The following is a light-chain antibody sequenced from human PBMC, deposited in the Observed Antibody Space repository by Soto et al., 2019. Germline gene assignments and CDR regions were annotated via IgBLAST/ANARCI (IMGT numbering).Light chain of an antibody. J-gene: IGLJ2*01. Sequence: QSALTQPPSASGTPGQRVTISCSGSTSNIGSNTVTWYQQLPGTAPKLLIYNNAQRPSGVPDRFSGSKSGTSASLAISGLQSEDEAEYYCAAWDDSLSGPVFGGGTKLTVL. V-gene: IGLV1-44*01. CDR1: TSNIGSNT. CDR2: NNA. CDR3: AAWDDSLSGPV.